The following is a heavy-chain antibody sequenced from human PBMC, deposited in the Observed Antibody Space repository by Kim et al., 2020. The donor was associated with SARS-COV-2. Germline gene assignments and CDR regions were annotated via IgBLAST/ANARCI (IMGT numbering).Heavy chain of an antibody. V-gene: IGHV3-53*01. CDR2: IYSGGST. D-gene: IGHD2-21*01. J-gene: IGHJ3*02. CDR3: ARVMDIVVAEGGAFDI. Sequence: GGSLRLSCAASGFTVSSNYMSWVRQAPGKGLEWVSVIYSGGSTYYADSVKGRFTISRDNSKNTLYLQMNSLRAEDTAVYYCARVMDIVVAEGGAFDIWGQGTMVTVSS. CDR1: GFTVSSNY.